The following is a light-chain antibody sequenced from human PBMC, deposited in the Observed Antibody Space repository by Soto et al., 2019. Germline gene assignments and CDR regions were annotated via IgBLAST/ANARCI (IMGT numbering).Light chain of an antibody. CDR3: QQYCSSLT. V-gene: IGKV3-20*01. CDR1: QSVSSSY. CDR2: GAS. J-gene: IGKJ4*01. Sequence: EIVLTQSPGTLSLSPGERATLSCRASQSVSSSYLAWYQQKPGQAPRLLIYGASSRATGIPARFSGSGSGTDFTLTISRLEPEDFAVYYCQQYCSSLTFGGGTEVEIK.